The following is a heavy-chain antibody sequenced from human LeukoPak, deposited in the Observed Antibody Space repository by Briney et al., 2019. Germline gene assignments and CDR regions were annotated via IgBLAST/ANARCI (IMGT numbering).Heavy chain of an antibody. D-gene: IGHD3-22*01. CDR1: GYSISSGYY. V-gene: IGHV4-38-2*02. CDR2: IYHSGST. CDR3: ARSGHSSGYFHY. Sequence: KPSETLSLTCTVSGYSISSGYYWGWIRQPPGQGLERIGSIYHSGSTYYNPSLKSRVTISVDTSKNQFSLKLSSVTAADTAVYYCARSGHSSGYFHYWGQGTLVTVSS. J-gene: IGHJ4*02.